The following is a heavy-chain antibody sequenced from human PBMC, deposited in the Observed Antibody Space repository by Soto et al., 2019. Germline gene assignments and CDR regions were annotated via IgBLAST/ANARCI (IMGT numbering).Heavy chain of an antibody. J-gene: IGHJ4*02. CDR2: ISSSGSSI. CDR1: GFTFSSYS. V-gene: IGHV3-21*01. D-gene: IGHD1-1*01. CDR3: ARVFPTSDY. Sequence: EVQLVESGGGLVKPGGSLRLSCAASGFTFSSYSMNWVRQAPGKGLEWVSSISSSGSSIYYADSVKGRFTISRTNAKNSLYLQMNSLGAEDTAVYYCARVFPTSDYWGQGTLVTVSS.